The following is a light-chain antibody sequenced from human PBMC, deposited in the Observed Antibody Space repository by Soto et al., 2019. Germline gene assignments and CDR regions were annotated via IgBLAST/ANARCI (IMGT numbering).Light chain of an antibody. V-gene: IGLV1-44*01. CDR3: AAWDDSLNVVV. J-gene: IGLJ2*01. CDR1: SSNIGSNT. Sequence: QSVLTQPPSTSGTPGQRVTVSCSGSSSNIGSNTVNWYQQLPGTAPKLLIDSNNQRPSGVPDRFSGSKSGTSASLAISGLQSEDEAVYYCAAWDDSLNVVVFGGGTKVTVL. CDR2: SNN.